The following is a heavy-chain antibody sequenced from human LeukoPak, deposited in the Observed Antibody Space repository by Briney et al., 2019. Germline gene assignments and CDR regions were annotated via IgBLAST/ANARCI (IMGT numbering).Heavy chain of an antibody. CDR1: GFTFSSYA. V-gene: IGHV3-23*01. CDR2: ISGSGGST. J-gene: IGHJ4*02. Sequence: GGSLRLSCAASGFTFSSYAMSWVRQAPGKGLEWVSAISGSGGSTYYADSVKGRFTISRDNAKNSLYLQMNSLKAEDTAVYYCAVGPTTVADYWGQGTLVTVSS. D-gene: IGHD4-23*01. CDR3: AVGPTTVADY.